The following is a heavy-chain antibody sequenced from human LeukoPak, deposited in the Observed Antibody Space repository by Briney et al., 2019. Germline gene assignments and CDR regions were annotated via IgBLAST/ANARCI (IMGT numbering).Heavy chain of an antibody. V-gene: IGHV1-3*01. Sequence: ASVKVSCKASGYTFTSYAMHWVRQAPGQRLEWMGWINAGNGNTKYSQKFQGRVTITRDTSASTAYMELSSLRSEDTAVYYCARDRGCSSTSCYVEYYYYYYGMDVWGQGTTVTVSS. CDR2: INAGNGNT. D-gene: IGHD2-2*01. CDR3: ARDRGCSSTSCYVEYYYYYYGMDV. CDR1: GYTFTSYA. J-gene: IGHJ6*02.